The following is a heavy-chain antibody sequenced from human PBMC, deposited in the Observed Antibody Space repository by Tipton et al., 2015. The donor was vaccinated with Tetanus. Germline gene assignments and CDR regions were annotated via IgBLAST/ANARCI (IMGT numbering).Heavy chain of an antibody. CDR3: ARDLTGYSSGWYWFDP. CDR1: GGSISSYY. Sequence: TLSLTCTVSGGSISSYYWSWIRQPPGKGLEWIGYIYYSGSTNYNPSLKSRVTISVDTSKNQFSLKLSSVTAADTAVYYCARDLTGYSSGWYWFDPWGQGTLSPSPQ. J-gene: IGHJ5*02. D-gene: IGHD6-19*01. V-gene: IGHV4-59*01. CDR2: IYYSGST.